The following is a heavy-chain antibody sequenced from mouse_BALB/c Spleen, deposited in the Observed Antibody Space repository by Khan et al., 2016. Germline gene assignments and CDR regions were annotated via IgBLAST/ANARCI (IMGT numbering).Heavy chain of an antibody. Sequence: EVQLLETGGGLVQPGGSRGLSCEGSGFIFSGFWMSWVRQTPGKTLEWIGDINSDGSAINYAPSIKDRFTIFRDNDKSTLYLQMSNVRSEDTAMYFCMRLRYYFDYWGQGTTRTVSS. J-gene: IGHJ2*01. V-gene: IGHV11-2*02. D-gene: IGHD1-1*01. CDR3: MRLRYYFDY. CDR1: GFIFSGFW. CDR2: INSDGSAI.